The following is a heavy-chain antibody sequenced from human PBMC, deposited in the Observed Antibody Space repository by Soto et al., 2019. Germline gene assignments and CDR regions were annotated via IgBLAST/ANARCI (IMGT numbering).Heavy chain of an antibody. V-gene: IGHV4-59*01. D-gene: IGHD2-15*01. J-gene: IGHJ4*02. Sequence: SETLSLTCTVSGGSISSYYWSWIRQPPGKGLEWIGYIYYSGSTNYNPSLKSRVTISVDTSKNQFSLKLSSVTAADTAVYYCAGTRGYCSGGSCPTVVDYWGQGTPVTVS. CDR1: GGSISSYY. CDR3: AGTRGYCSGGSCPTVVDY. CDR2: IYYSGST.